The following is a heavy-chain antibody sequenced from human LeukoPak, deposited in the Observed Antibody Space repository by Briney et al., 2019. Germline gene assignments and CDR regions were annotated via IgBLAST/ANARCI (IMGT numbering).Heavy chain of an antibody. D-gene: IGHD2-2*01. CDR3: AKDLIGCSSTSCYGFDYFDY. J-gene: IGHJ4*02. CDR1: GFTFSTYA. V-gene: IGHV3-23*01. CDR2: VSGFGTGT. Sequence: PGGSLRLSCAASGFTFSTYAMSWARQAPGKGLEWVSTVSGFGTGTYYADSVKGRFTISRDNSRSTLYLQMHSLRAEDTAIYYCAKDLIGCSSTSCYGFDYFDYWGQGILVTVSS.